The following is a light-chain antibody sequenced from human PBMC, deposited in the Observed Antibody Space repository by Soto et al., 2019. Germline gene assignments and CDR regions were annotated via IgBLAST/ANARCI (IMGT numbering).Light chain of an antibody. CDR1: SSDVGGYNY. CDR3: SSYTSSLTLLV. CDR2: DVS. J-gene: IGLJ1*01. V-gene: IGLV2-14*01. Sequence: QSALTQPASVSGSPGQSITISCTGTSSDVGGYNYVSWYQQHPGKAPKLMIYDVSNRPSGVSNRFSGSKSGNTASLTISGLQAEDEADYYCSSYTSSLTLLVFGTGTKLTVL.